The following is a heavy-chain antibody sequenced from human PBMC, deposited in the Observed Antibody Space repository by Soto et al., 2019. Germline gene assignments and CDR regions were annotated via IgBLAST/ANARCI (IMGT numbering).Heavy chain of an antibody. CDR2: ISASNGDT. V-gene: IGHV1-18*04. D-gene: IGHD3-10*01. J-gene: IGHJ6*03. CDR3: ARMVRGSKNDHYYCMDV. Sequence: QVELVQSGVEVKKPGASVKVSCKASGYTFTNHGLSWVRQAPGQGLEWMGWISASNGDTNYAQKFLGRVTVTTDTSTSIGYMEVRSLKSEDTAVYYCARMVRGSKNDHYYCMDVWGKGTTVIVSS. CDR1: GYTFTNHG.